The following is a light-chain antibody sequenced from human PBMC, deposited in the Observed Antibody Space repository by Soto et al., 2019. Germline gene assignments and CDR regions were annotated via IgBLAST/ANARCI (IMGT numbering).Light chain of an antibody. CDR2: EDS. V-gene: IGLV2-23*01. Sequence: QSVLTQPASVSGSPGQSITISCTGTSSDVGSYNLVSWYQKHPGKAPKLMIYEDSKRPSGVSNRFSGSKSGNTASLTISGLQTEDEADYYCCSYAGSSTWVFGGGTQLTVL. J-gene: IGLJ3*02. CDR1: SSDVGSYNL. CDR3: CSYAGSSTWV.